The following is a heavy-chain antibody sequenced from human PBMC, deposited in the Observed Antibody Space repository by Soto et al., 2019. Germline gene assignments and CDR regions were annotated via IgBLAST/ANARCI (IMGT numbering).Heavy chain of an antibody. CDR2: INHSGST. D-gene: IGHD7-27*01. CDR1: GGSFSGYY. V-gene: IGHV4-34*01. J-gene: IGHJ3*02. Sequence: SETLSLTCAVYGGSFSGYYWSWIRQPPGQGLEWIGEINHSGSTNYNPSLKSRVTISVDTSKNQFSLKLSSVTAADTAVDYCARGRPTGDDAFDIWGQGTMVTVSS. CDR3: ARGRPTGDDAFDI.